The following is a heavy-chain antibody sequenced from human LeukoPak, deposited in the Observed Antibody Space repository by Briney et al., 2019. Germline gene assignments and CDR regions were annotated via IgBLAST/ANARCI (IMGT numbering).Heavy chain of an antibody. D-gene: IGHD2-21*02. Sequence: SVKVSCKASGGTFSSYAISWVRQAPGQGLEWMGRIIPILGTANYAQKFQGRVTITADKSTSTAYMELSSLRSEDTAVYYCARGREVVTAKDWGQGTLVTVSS. CDR1: GGTFSSYA. CDR3: ARGREVVTAKD. CDR2: IIPILGTA. V-gene: IGHV1-69*04. J-gene: IGHJ4*02.